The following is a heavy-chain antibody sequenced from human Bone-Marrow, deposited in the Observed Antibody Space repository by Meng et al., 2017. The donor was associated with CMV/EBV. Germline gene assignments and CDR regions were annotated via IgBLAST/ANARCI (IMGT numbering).Heavy chain of an antibody. V-gene: IGHV3-33*06. D-gene: IGHD3-10*01. Sequence: GESLKISCAASGFTFSSYGMHWVRQAPGKGLEWVAVIWYDGSNKYYADSVKGRFTISRDNSKNTLYLQMNSLRAEDTAVYYCAKDGHRLLWFGGISNYYGMDVWGQGTTVTVSS. CDR3: AKDGHRLLWFGGISNYYGMDV. CDR2: IWYDGSNK. J-gene: IGHJ6*02. CDR1: GFTFSSYG.